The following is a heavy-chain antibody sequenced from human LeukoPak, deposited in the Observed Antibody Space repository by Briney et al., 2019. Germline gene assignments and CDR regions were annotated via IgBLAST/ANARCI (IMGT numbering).Heavy chain of an antibody. J-gene: IGHJ4*02. CDR2: MNPNSGNT. D-gene: IGHD3-22*01. CDR1: GYTFTSYD. V-gene: IGHV1-8*01. CDR3: ARGVRYYDSSGYLLFDY. Sequence: GASVKVSSKASGYTFTSYDINWVRQATGQGLEWMGWMNPNSGNTGYAQKFQGRVTMTRNTSISTAYMELSSLRSEDTAVYYCARGVRYYDSSGYLLFDYWGQGTLVTVSS.